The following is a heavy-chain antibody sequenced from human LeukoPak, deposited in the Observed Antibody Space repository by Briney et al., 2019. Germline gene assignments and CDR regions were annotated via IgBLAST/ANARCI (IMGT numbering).Heavy chain of an antibody. CDR1: GYTFTGYY. Sequence: ASVKVSCKASGYTFTGYYMHWVRQAPGQGLEWMGRINPNSGGTNYAQKFQGRVTMTRDTSISTAYMELSRLRSDDTAVYYCARDGDMITFGGVIDLFDYWGQGTLVTVSS. CDR3: ARDGDMITFGGVIDLFDY. V-gene: IGHV1-2*06. CDR2: INPNSGGT. J-gene: IGHJ4*02. D-gene: IGHD3-16*02.